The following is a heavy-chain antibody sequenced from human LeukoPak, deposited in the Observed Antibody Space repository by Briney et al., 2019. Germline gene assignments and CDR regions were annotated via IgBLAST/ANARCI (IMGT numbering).Heavy chain of an antibody. CDR3: ARVGVADCGVDCLGWFDP. CDR1: GYTFTGYY. V-gene: IGHV1-2*02. D-gene: IGHD2-21*02. Sequence: ASVKVSCKASGYTFTGYYMHLVRQAPGQGLEWMGWINPNSGGTNYAQKFQGRVTMTRDTSISTAYMELGRLRSDDTAVYYCARVGVADCGVDCLGWFDPWGQGTLVTVSS. J-gene: IGHJ5*02. CDR2: INPNSGGT.